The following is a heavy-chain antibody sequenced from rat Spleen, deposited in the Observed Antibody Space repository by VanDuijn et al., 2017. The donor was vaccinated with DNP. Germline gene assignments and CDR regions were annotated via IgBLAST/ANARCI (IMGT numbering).Heavy chain of an antibody. D-gene: IGHD5-1*01. V-gene: IGHV5-31*01. CDR1: GFTFNNYL. CDR3: ARDRTGTWFAY. J-gene: IGHJ3*01. Sequence: EVQLVESGGDLVQPGRSLKLSCVASGFTFNNYLMTWIRQVPGKGLEWVASITSSGGTTYYPDSVKGRFTISRDNAKNTLYLQMNILISEDTATYYCARDRTGTWFAYWGQGTLVTVSS. CDR2: ITSSGGTT.